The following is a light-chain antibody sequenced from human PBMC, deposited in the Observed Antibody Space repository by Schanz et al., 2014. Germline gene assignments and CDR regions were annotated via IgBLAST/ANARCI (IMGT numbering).Light chain of an antibody. Sequence: EIVMTQSPATLSVSPGERATLSCRASQSVSSSYLAWYQQKPGQAPRVLIYGASSRATGIPDRFSGSGSVTNFTLTISTLEPEDFAVYYCQQYGNSPPFTFGQGTRLEIK. J-gene: IGKJ2*01. CDR1: QSVSSSY. CDR2: GAS. V-gene: IGKV3-20*01. CDR3: QQYGNSPPFT.